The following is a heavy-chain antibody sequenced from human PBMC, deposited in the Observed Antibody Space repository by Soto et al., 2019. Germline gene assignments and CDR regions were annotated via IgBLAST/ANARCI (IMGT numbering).Heavy chain of an antibody. Sequence: GGSLRVSCAASGFTFSSYSMNWVRQAPGKGLEWVSYISSSSSTIYYADSVKGRFTISRDNAKNSLYLQMNSLRAEDTAVYYCPRPYLVLRSSLYYYYYGMDVWGQGTTVTVSS. J-gene: IGHJ6*02. CDR2: ISSSSSTI. V-gene: IGHV3-48*01. D-gene: IGHD4-17*01. CDR3: PRPYLVLRSSLYYYYYGMDV. CDR1: GFTFSSYS.